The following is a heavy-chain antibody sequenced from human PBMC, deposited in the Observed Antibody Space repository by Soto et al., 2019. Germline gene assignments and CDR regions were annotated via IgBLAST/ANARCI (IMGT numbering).Heavy chain of an antibody. D-gene: IGHD3-10*01. Sequence: EVQLLESGGGLVQPGGSLRLSCAASGFTFSSYVMSWVRQAPGKGLEWVSAISGSGGSTYYADSVKGRFTISRDNSKNTLYLQMNSLRAEDTAVYYCAKDQAMVRGVNWFDPWGQGTLVTVSS. CDR3: AKDQAMVRGVNWFDP. V-gene: IGHV3-23*01. J-gene: IGHJ5*02. CDR1: GFTFSSYV. CDR2: ISGSGGST.